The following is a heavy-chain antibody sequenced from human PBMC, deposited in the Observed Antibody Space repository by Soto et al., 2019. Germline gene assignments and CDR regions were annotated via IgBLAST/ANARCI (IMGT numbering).Heavy chain of an antibody. CDR3: ATSTKEYSISLWTD. CDR2: INHSGST. J-gene: IGHJ4*02. V-gene: IGHV4-34*01. D-gene: IGHD6-13*01. Sequence: QVQLQQWGAGLLKPSETLSLTCAVYGGSFSDYYWSWIRQPPGKGLEWIGEINHSGSTNYNPSLKSRVTISVDTSKNQFSLKLSSVTAADTAVYYCATSTKEYSISLWTDWGQGTLVTVSS. CDR1: GGSFSDYY.